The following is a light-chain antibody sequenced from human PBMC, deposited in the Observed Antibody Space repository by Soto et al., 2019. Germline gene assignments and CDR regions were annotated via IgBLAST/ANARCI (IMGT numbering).Light chain of an antibody. J-gene: IGKJ4*01. CDR2: GAS. V-gene: IGKV3-11*01. Sequence: EIVLPQSPATLSLSPGERATLSCRASQRIYNFLAWYQQKPGQAPRLLIYGASNRATGIPARFSGSGSGTDFTLTISSLEPEDFAVYYCQQRTTGPPGATFGGGTKVEIK. CDR1: QRIYNF. CDR3: QQRTTGPPGAT.